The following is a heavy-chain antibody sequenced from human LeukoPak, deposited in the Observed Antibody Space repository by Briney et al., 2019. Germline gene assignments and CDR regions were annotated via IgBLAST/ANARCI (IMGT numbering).Heavy chain of an antibody. CDR3: ARDSRFVDAFDI. J-gene: IGHJ3*02. V-gene: IGHV3-21*01. D-gene: IGHD3-10*01. CDR2: ISSSSSYI. CDR1: GFTFSSYS. Sequence: EPGGSLRLSCAASGFTFSSYSMNWVRQAPGKGLEWVSSISSSSSYIYYADSVKGRFTISRDNARNSLYLQMNSLRAEDTAVYYCARDSRFVDAFDIWGQGTMVTVSS.